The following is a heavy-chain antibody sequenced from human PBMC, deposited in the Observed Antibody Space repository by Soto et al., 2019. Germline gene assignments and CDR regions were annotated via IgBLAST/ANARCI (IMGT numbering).Heavy chain of an antibody. CDR2: ISSCSSYI. V-gene: IGHV3-21*01. CDR1: GFTFSSYS. D-gene: IGHD2-21*01. CDR3: ARVAGVSPVYY. Sequence: GGSLRLSCAASGFTFSSYSMNWVRQAPGKGLEWVSSISSCSSYIYYADSVKGRFTISRDNAKNSLYLQMNSLRAEDTAVYYCARVAGVSPVYYWGQGTLVTVSS. J-gene: IGHJ4*02.